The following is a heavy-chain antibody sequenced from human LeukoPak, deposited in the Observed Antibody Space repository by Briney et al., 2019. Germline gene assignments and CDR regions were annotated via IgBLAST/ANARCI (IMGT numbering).Heavy chain of an antibody. J-gene: IGHJ5*01. CDR2: INPNSGGT. Sequence: ASVKVSCKASGYTFTSYDINWVRQATGQGLEWMGWINPNSGGTNYAQKFQGRVTMTRDTSISTAYMELSRLRSDDTAVYYCARDQQNGYSSGWSFDSWGQGTLVTVSS. CDR3: ARDQQNGYSSGWSFDS. V-gene: IGHV1-2*02. D-gene: IGHD6-19*01. CDR1: GYTFTSYD.